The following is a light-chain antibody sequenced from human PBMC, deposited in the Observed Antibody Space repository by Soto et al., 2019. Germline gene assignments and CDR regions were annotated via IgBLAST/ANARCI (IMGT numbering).Light chain of an antibody. J-gene: IGLJ2*01. V-gene: IGLV8-61*01. CDR1: SGSVSTTYY. Sequence: QTVVTQEPSFSVSPGGTVTLTCGLSSGSVSTTYYPSWYQQTPGQAPRALIYSTNNRSSGVPDRFSGSILGNKAALPITGDQEDDEADYYWVLYRGSGISVFGGGTKLTVL. CDR3: VLYRGSGISV. CDR2: STN.